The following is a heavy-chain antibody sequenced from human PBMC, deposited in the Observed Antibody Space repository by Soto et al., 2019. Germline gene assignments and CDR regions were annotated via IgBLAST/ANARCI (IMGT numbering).Heavy chain of an antibody. V-gene: IGHV3-21*01. D-gene: IGHD3-22*01. CDR2: ISSSSSYI. Sequence: GGSLRLSCAASGFTFSSYSMNWVRQAPGKGLEWASSISSSSSYIYYADSVKGRFTISRDNAKNTLYLQMNSLRAEDTAVYYCSRADDSNCYSPRTENDIAFWGQGTMVTVSS. CDR3: SRADDSNCYSPRTENDIAF. CDR1: GFTFSSYS. J-gene: IGHJ4*02.